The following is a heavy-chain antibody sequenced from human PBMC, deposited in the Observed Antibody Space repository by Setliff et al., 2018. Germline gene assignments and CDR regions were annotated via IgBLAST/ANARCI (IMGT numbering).Heavy chain of an antibody. D-gene: IGHD4-17*01. CDR3: ARGTDYSIGPTTVVTPWGNYFDS. J-gene: IGHJ4*02. Sequence: HPGGSLRLSCAASGFTFRNYWMTWVRQAPGKGLEWVANIERDASVKSYVDSVKGRFTISRDNAKNALFLQMNSLRAEDTALYYCARGTDYSIGPTTVVTPWGNYFDSWGQGTLVTVSS. CDR1: GFTFRNYW. V-gene: IGHV3-7*03. CDR2: IERDASVK.